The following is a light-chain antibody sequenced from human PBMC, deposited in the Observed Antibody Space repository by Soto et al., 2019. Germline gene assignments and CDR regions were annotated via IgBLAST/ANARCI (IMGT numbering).Light chain of an antibody. CDR2: GVS. Sequence: EIVLTQSPGTLSLSPGDSATLSCRASQSVSSSSLAWYQQKPGQAPRLLFFGVSNRAAGVPDRFGGSGSGTDFTLTISRLEPEDLAVYYCQQYGGSPLTFGGGTKVEIK. J-gene: IGKJ4*01. CDR3: QQYGGSPLT. V-gene: IGKV3-20*01. CDR1: QSVSSSS.